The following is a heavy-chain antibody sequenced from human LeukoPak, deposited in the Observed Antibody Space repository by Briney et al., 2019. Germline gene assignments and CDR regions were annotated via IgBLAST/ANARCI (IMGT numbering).Heavy chain of an antibody. V-gene: IGHV3-48*03. J-gene: IGHJ3*02. CDR2: ISGSDNTR. D-gene: IGHD6-13*01. CDR1: GFTFSSYP. Sequence: GGSLRLSCAASGFTFSSYPMNWVRQAPGTGLEWVSYISGSDNTRSYADSVKGRFTISRDNAKSSLSLQMNILRAEDTAVYYCARRAAAGHLDGFDIWGQGTLITVSS. CDR3: ARRAAAGHLDGFDI.